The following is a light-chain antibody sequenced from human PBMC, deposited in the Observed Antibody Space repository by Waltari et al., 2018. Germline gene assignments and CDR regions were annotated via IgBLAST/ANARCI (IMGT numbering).Light chain of an antibody. CDR3: QQRSNWPLT. V-gene: IGKV3-11*01. Sequence: EIVLTQSPATLSLSPGERATLSCRASNSVSSYLAWYQQQPGQAPRLLIYDASNRATGIPARFSGSGSGTVVTLAISSLDPEDFAVYYCQQRSNWPLTFGGGTKVEIK. CDR2: DAS. J-gene: IGKJ4*01. CDR1: NSVSSY.